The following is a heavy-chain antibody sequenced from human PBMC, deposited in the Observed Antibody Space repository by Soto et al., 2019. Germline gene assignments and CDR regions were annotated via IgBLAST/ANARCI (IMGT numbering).Heavy chain of an antibody. Sequence: ASVKVSCKASGYTFTGYYMHWVRQAPGQVLEWMGWINPNSGGANYAQKFQGWVTMTRDTSISTAYMELSRLRSDDTAVYYCARSTVATTRIAVAATIDYWGQGTLVTVSS. J-gene: IGHJ4*02. V-gene: IGHV1-2*04. CDR3: ARSTVATTRIAVAATIDY. CDR2: INPNSGGA. D-gene: IGHD6-19*01. CDR1: GYTFTGYY.